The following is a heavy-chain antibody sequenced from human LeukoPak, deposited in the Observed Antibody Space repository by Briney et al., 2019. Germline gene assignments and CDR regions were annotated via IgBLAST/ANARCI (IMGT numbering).Heavy chain of an antibody. CDR1: GFSFSDAW. J-gene: IGHJ6*03. CDR2: IKSKVDGGTR. Sequence: GGSLRLSCAASGFSFSDAWLSWVRQAPGKGLEWLGRIKSKVDGGTRDYSAPVKGRFTISRDDSKSIAYLQMNSLKTEDTAVYYCTRDYLGGSYYERIYMDVWGKGTTVTVSS. D-gene: IGHD1-26*01. CDR3: TRDYLGGSYYERIYMDV. V-gene: IGHV3-15*01.